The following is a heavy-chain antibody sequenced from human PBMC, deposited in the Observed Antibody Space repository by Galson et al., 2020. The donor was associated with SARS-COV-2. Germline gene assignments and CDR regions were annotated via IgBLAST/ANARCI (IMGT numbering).Heavy chain of an antibody. V-gene: IGHV4-59*08. J-gene: IGHJ4*02. CDR2: VQNSGNT. Sequence: LRQPPGKGLEWIGYVQNSGNTNYNPSLKGRVTISVDTSKNQFSLKLTSVTAADTAVYYCARNSYFESWGQGTLVTVSS. CDR3: ARNSYFES.